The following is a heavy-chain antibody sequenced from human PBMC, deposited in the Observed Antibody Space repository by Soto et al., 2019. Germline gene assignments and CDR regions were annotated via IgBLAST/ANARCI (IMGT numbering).Heavy chain of an antibody. D-gene: IGHD4-17*01. CDR3: ARGTVQYGDYAPVDP. Sequence: GGSLRLSCAASGFTISSNYMSWVRQAPGKGLEWVSVIYSGGSTYYADSVKGRFTISRDNSKNTLYLQMNSLRAEDTAVYYCARGTVQYGDYAPVDPWGQGTLVTVSS. V-gene: IGHV3-66*01. CDR2: IYSGGST. CDR1: GFTISSNY. J-gene: IGHJ5*02.